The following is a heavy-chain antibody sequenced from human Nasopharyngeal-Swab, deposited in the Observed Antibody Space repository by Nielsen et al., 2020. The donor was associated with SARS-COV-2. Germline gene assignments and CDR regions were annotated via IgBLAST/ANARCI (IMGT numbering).Heavy chain of an antibody. CDR1: GFTFSSYG. Sequence: GESLKISCAASGFTFSSYGMHWVRQAPGKGLEWVAVISYDGSNKYYEDSVKGRFTISRDNSKNTLYLQMNSLRAEDTAVYYCAKNIMGYSEYYFDYWGQGTLVTVSS. CDR2: ISYDGSNK. CDR3: AKNIMGYSEYYFDY. V-gene: IGHV3-30*18. D-gene: IGHD4-11*01. J-gene: IGHJ4*02.